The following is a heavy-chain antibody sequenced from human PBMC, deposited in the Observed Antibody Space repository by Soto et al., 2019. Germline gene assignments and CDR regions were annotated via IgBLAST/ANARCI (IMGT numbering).Heavy chain of an antibody. CDR1: GGSFSGYY. CDR3: ARGLFGVVIIGSGYYTGNRDRTLIRLRRDYGMDV. D-gene: IGHD3-3*01. Sequence: SETLSLTCAVYGGSFSGYYWSWIRQPPGKGLEWIGEINHSGSTNYNPSLKSRVTISVDTSKNQFYLKLSSVTAADTAVYYCARGLFGVVIIGSGYYTGNRDRTLIRLRRDYGMDVWGQGTTVTVSS. V-gene: IGHV4-34*01. CDR2: INHSGST. J-gene: IGHJ6*02.